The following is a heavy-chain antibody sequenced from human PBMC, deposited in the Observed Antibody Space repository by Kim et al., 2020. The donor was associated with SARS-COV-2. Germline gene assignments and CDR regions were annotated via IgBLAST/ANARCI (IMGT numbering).Heavy chain of an antibody. CDR2: INSDGSST. CDR3: ARGYSSGWGDWYFDL. D-gene: IGHD6-19*01. CDR1: GFTFSSYW. V-gene: IGHV3-74*01. J-gene: IGHJ2*01. Sequence: GGSLRLSCAASGFTFSSYWMHWVRQAPGKGLVWVSRINSDGSSTSYADSVKGRFTISRDNAKNTLYLQMNSLRAEDTAVYYCARGYSSGWGDWYFDLWGRGTLVTVSS.